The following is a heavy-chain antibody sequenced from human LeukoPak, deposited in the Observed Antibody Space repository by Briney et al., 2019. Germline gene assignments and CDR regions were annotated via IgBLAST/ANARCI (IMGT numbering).Heavy chain of an antibody. CDR1: GFSFSSYG. J-gene: IGHJ4*02. CDR2: IWYDGSNK. CDR3: HLAVAGTDFDY. V-gene: IGHV3-33*01. Sequence: PGRSLRLSCAASGFSFSSYGMHWVRQAPGKGLEWVAVIWYDGSNKYSADSVKGRFTISRDNSKNTLYLQMNSLRAEDTAVYYSHLAVAGTDFDYWGQGTLVTVSS. D-gene: IGHD6-19*01.